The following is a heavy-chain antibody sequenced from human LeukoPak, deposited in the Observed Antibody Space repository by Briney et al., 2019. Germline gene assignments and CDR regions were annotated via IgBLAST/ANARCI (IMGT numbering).Heavy chain of an antibody. CDR1: GFTFSRYG. D-gene: IGHD1-26*01. Sequence: GRSLRLSCAASGFTFSRYGMHWVRQAPGKGLEWVAVISYDGSNKYYADSVKGRFTISRDNSKNTLYLQMNSLRAEDTAVYYCARDHEWGRAYFDYWGQGTLVTVSS. V-gene: IGHV3-30*03. CDR3: ARDHEWGRAYFDY. CDR2: ISYDGSNK. J-gene: IGHJ4*02.